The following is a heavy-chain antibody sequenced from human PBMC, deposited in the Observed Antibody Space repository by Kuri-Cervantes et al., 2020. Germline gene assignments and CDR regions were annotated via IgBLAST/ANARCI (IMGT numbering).Heavy chain of an antibody. CDR2: IYSNSRT. CDR3: ARDQKFAYYYDSSGYYGGWFDP. Sequence: GGSLRLSCAASGFTVSSDYMKWVRQAPGKGLEWVSAIYSNSRTYYADSVKGRFTISRDNAKNSLYLQMNSLRDEDTAVYYCARDQKFAYYYDSSGYYGGWFDPWGQGTLVTVSS. V-gene: IGHV3-53*01. CDR1: GFTVSSDY. D-gene: IGHD3-22*01. J-gene: IGHJ5*02.